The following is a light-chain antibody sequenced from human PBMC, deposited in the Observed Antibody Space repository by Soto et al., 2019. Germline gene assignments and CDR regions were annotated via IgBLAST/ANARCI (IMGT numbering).Light chain of an antibody. CDR3: QQYGSSRLT. J-gene: IGKJ4*01. CDR1: QHGSSSF. V-gene: IGKV3-20*01. CDR2: GAS. Sequence: VLTQSPDTLSLSPGERATLSCRATQHGSSSFLTWYQQKPGQAPRLLIYGASSRATGIPDRFSGSGSGTDFTLTISRLEPEDFAVYYCQQYGSSRLTFGGGTKVDIK.